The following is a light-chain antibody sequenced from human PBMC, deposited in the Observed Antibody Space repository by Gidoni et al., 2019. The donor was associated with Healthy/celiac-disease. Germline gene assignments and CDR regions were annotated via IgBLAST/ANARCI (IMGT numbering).Light chain of an antibody. V-gene: IGLV3-1*01. CDR3: QAWDSSTAHVV. CDR2: QDS. J-gene: IGLJ2*01. CDR1: DLGNKY. Sequence: SYEVTQPPSVPVSPGQTASITCSGDDLGNKYACWYQQKPGQSPVLVIYQDSKRPSGIPERFSGSNSGNTATLTISGTQAMDEADYYCQAWDSSTAHVVFGGGTKLTVL.